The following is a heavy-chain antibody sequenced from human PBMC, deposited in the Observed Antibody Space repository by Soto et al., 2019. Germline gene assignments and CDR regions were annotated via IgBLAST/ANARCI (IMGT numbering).Heavy chain of an antibody. J-gene: IGHJ5*02. V-gene: IGHV4-61*01. Sequence: QVQLQESGPGLVKPSETLSLTCTVSGGSVSSGSYYWSWIRQPPGKGLEWIGYIYYSGSTNYNPSLKSRVTISVDTSKNQFSLKLSSVTAADTAVYYCARLVIAAAGNWFDPWGQGTLVTVSS. CDR3: ARLVIAAAGNWFDP. D-gene: IGHD6-13*01. CDR2: IYYSGST. CDR1: GGSVSSGSYY.